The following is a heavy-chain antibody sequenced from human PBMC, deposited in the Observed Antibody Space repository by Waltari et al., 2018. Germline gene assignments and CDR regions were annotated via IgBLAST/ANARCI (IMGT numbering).Heavy chain of an antibody. D-gene: IGHD3-3*01. CDR3: AKERAWSGYYQAFIDP. J-gene: IGHJ5*02. CDR1: GFTFSSYA. V-gene: IGHV3-23*01. CDR2: ISGSGGST. Sequence: EVQLLESGGGLVQPGGSLRLSCAASGFTFSSYAMSWVRQAPGKVLEWVSAISGSGGSTYYADSVKVRFTISRDNSNNTLYLHMNSLSAEDTAVYYCAKERAWSGYYQAFIDPWGQGTLVTVSS.